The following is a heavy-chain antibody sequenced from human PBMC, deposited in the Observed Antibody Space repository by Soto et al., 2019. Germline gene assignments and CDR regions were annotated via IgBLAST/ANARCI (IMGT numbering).Heavy chain of an antibody. V-gene: IGHV3-23*01. D-gene: IGHD3-10*01. Sequence: GGSLRLSCAVSGFTLSIHASIWVRQGPGKGLEWVSGIDSDGRTFHADSVKGRFTISRDNSKNALYLQMNSLRAEDTAVYYCAKEGYVSGFPWGQGTLVTVSS. J-gene: IGHJ5*02. CDR2: IDSDGRT. CDR1: GFTLSIHA. CDR3: AKEGYVSGFP.